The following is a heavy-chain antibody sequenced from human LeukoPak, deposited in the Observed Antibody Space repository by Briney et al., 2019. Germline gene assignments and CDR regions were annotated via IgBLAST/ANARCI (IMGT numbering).Heavy chain of an antibody. V-gene: IGHV1-2*02. D-gene: IGHD6-6*01. CDR2: INPNSGGT. CDR1: GYTFTGYY. Sequence: ASVKVSCKASGYTFTGYYMHWVRQAPGQGLEWMGWINPNSGGTNYAQKFQGRVTMTRDTSISTAYMELSRLRSDDTAVYYCARIPRSSLGAEYFQHWGQGTLVTVSS. J-gene: IGHJ1*01. CDR3: ARIPRSSLGAEYFQH.